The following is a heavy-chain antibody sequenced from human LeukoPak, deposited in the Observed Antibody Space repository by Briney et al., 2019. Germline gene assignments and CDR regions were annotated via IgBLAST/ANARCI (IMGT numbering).Heavy chain of an antibody. D-gene: IGHD1-26*01. J-gene: IGHJ4*02. CDR3: ARDLLVGATELVY. Sequence: ASVKVSFKASGYTFTVYYMHWVRQAPGQGLEWMGWINPNSGGTNYAQKFQGRVTMTRDTSISTAYMELSRLRSDDTAVYYCARDLLVGATELVYWGQGTLVTVSS. V-gene: IGHV1-2*02. CDR1: GYTFTVYY. CDR2: INPNSGGT.